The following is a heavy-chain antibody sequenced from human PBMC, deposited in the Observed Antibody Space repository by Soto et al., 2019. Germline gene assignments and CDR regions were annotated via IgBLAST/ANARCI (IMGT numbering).Heavy chain of an antibody. D-gene: IGHD4-17*01. CDR1: GYTFTNYD. Sequence: QVQLLQSGAEVKKPGASVKVSCKTSGYTFTNYDINWVRQATGQGLEWMGWTNPKSGYTGSAQKFQGRVTMTRDSSIRTAYMELHSLTSEDTAVYYCARTAGDLDYWGQGTLITVSS. V-gene: IGHV1-8*01. J-gene: IGHJ4*02. CDR2: TNPKSGYT. CDR3: ARTAGDLDY.